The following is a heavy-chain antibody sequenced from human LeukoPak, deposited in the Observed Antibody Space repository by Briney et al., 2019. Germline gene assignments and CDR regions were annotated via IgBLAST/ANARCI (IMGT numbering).Heavy chain of an antibody. CDR1: GYTFTGYY. D-gene: IGHD3-22*01. V-gene: IGHV1-24*01. Sequence: GASVKVSCNASGYTFTGYYMRWVRQAPGKGLEWMGGFDPEDGETIYAQKFQGRVTMTEDTSTDTAYMELSSLRSEDTAVYYCATDSPDDSSKFDYWGQGTLVTVSS. CDR2: FDPEDGET. J-gene: IGHJ4*02. CDR3: ATDSPDDSSKFDY.